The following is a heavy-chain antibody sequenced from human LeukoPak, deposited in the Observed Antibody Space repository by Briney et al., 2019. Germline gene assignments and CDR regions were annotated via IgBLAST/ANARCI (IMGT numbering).Heavy chain of an antibody. V-gene: IGHV3-33*08. CDR3: ARGPLGYCSGGSCPLPADY. CDR2: IWYDGSNK. J-gene: IGHJ4*02. Sequence: PGGSLRLSCAASGFTFSSYGMHWVRQAPGKGLEWVAVIWYDGSNKYYADSVKGRLTISRDNSKNTLYLQMNSLRAEDTAVYYCARGPLGYCSGGSCPLPADYWGQGTLVTVSS. D-gene: IGHD2-15*01. CDR1: GFTFSSYG.